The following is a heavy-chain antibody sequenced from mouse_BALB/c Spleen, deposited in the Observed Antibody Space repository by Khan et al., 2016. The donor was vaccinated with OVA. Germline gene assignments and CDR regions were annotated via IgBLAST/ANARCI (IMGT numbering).Heavy chain of an antibody. V-gene: IGHV9-1*02. Sequence: QIQLVQSGPELKKPGETVKISCKASGYTFISFGMNWVKQSPGKALKWMGWINTYTGEPTYADDFKGRFAFSLETSASTAYLQINNLKNEDKATYFCARPPYFSYTLDYWGQGTSCTVSS. CDR1: GYTFISFG. D-gene: IGHD2-10*01. CDR2: INTYTGEP. J-gene: IGHJ4*01. CDR3: ARPPYFSYTLDY.